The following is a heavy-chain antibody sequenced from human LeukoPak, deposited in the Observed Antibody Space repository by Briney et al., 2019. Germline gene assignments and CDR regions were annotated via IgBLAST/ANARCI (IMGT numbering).Heavy chain of an antibody. CDR3: AKGGSSYSEMDY. J-gene: IGHJ4*02. CDR2: LSASGGLT. Sequence: GSLRLSCAASGFTFSSYAMSWVRQAPGKGLEWVSGLSASGGLTYYADSVKGRFTISRDNSKNTLYLQMNSLRADDTAVYYCAKGGSSYSEMDYWGQGTLVTVSS. CDR1: GFTFSSYA. V-gene: IGHV3-23*01. D-gene: IGHD4-11*01.